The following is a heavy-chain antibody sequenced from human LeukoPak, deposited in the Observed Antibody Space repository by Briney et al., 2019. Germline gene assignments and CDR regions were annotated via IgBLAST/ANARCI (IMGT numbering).Heavy chain of an antibody. CDR3: TGPSFDASGMGFDP. CDR2: ISTDGSST. J-gene: IGHJ5*02. CDR1: GFTFSSYA. Sequence: GGSLRLSCAASGFTFSSYAMSWVRKAPGKGLEWFSVISTDGSSTRYADSVKGRFTISRDNVKNTLYLQMNSLRVEDTAVYYCTGPSFDASGMGFDPWGQGALVTVSS. D-gene: IGHD3-10*01. V-gene: IGHV3-74*01.